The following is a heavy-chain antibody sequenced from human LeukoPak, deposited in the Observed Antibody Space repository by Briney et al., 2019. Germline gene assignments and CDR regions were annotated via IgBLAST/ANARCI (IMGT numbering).Heavy chain of an antibody. D-gene: IGHD7-27*01. CDR2: INSDGSST. CDR3: ARDNFSLANWGVGDAFDI. CDR1: GFTFSSYW. Sequence: GGSLRLSCAASGFTFSSYWMHWVRQAPGKGLVWASRINSDGSSTSYADSVKGRFTISRDNAKNTLYLQMNSLRAEDTAVYYCARDNFSLANWGVGDAFDIWGQGTMVTVSS. J-gene: IGHJ3*02. V-gene: IGHV3-74*01.